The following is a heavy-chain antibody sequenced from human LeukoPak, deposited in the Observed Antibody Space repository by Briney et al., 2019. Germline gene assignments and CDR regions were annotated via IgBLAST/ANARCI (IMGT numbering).Heavy chain of an antibody. V-gene: IGHV3-21*01. J-gene: IGHJ6*03. Sequence: GGSLRLSCADSGFIFSSHTRNWVRQAPGKGLEWVSSISSTSDVYYADSVKGRFTISRDNAKNSVYLQMNNLRADDTAVYYCARGPAYGYMGVWGKGTTVTVSS. D-gene: IGHD2-21*01. CDR2: ISSTSDV. CDR1: GFIFSSHT. CDR3: ARGPAYGYMGV.